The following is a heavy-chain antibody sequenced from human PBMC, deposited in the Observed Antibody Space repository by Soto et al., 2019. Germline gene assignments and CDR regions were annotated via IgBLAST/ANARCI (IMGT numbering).Heavy chain of an antibody. Sequence: EVQLVESGGGLVKPGGSLRLSCAASGFTFSSYSMNWVRQAPGKGLEWVSSISSSSSYIYYADSVKGRFTISRDNDKNSLYLQMNSLRAEDTAVYYCARDVGELSGNWFDPWGQGTLVTVSS. CDR1: GFTFSSYS. D-gene: IGHD3-10*01. V-gene: IGHV3-21*01. CDR2: ISSSSSYI. CDR3: ARDVGELSGNWFDP. J-gene: IGHJ5*02.